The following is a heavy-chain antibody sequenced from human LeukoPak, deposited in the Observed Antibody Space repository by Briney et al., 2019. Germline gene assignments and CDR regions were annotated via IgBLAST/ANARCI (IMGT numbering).Heavy chain of an antibody. V-gene: IGHV3-9*03. CDR2: ISWNSGSI. Sequence: GRSLRLSCAASAFTFDDYAMHWVRQAPGKGLEWVSGISWNSGSIGYADSVKGRFTISRDNAKNSLYLQMNSLRAEDMALYYCAKDMGGGYCSSTSCYNRGAFHIWAQGTMVTVSS. D-gene: IGHD2-2*02. CDR3: AKDMGGGYCSSTSCYNRGAFHI. J-gene: IGHJ3*02. CDR1: AFTFDDYA.